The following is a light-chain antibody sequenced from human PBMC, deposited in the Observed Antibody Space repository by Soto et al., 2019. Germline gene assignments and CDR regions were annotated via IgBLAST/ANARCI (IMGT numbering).Light chain of an antibody. Sequence: DIQMTQSPSTLSASVGDRVTITCRASQSISSWLAWYQQKPGKAPKLLIYKASSLESGVPSRFSGSGSGTEFTLTISSLQPDDLATYYCQHYNSYPWTFGQGTKVDIK. CDR3: QHYNSYPWT. V-gene: IGKV1-5*03. J-gene: IGKJ1*01. CDR1: QSISSW. CDR2: KAS.